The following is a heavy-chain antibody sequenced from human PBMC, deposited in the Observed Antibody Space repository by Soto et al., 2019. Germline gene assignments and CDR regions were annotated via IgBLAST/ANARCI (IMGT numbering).Heavy chain of an antibody. Sequence: SETLSLTCTVSGGSISSSSYYWGWIRQPPGKGLEWIGSIYYSGSTYYNPSLKSRVTISVDTSKNQFSLKLSSVTAADTAVYYCARHLIVYATWGQGTLVTVYS. V-gene: IGHV4-39*01. J-gene: IGHJ4*02. CDR2: IYYSGST. CDR1: GGSISSSSYY. D-gene: IGHD2-8*01. CDR3: ARHLIVYAT.